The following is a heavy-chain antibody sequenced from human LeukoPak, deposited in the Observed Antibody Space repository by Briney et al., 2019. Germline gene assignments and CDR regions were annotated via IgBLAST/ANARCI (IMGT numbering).Heavy chain of an antibody. D-gene: IGHD3-22*01. J-gene: IGHJ4*02. Sequence: GGSLRLSCAASGFTFSSYWMNWARQAPGKGLEWVASVNHNGNVNYYVDSVKGRFTISRDNAKNSLYLQMSNLRAEDTAVYFCARGVSSSGPQRYWGQGTLVTVSS. V-gene: IGHV3-7*03. CDR3: ARGVSSSGPQRY. CDR1: GFTFSSYW. CDR2: VNHNGNVN.